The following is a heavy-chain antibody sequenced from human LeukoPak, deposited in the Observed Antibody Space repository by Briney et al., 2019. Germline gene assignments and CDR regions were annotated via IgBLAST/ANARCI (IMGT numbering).Heavy chain of an antibody. CDR2: INHSGST. Sequence: PSETLSLTCTVSGGSISSYYWSWIRQPPGKGLEWIGEINHSGSTNYNPSLKSRVTISVDTSKNQFSLKLSSVTAADTAVYYCAREGRGWSDDYWGQGTLVTVSS. D-gene: IGHD6-19*01. J-gene: IGHJ4*02. V-gene: IGHV4-34*01. CDR3: AREGRGWSDDY. CDR1: GGSISSYY.